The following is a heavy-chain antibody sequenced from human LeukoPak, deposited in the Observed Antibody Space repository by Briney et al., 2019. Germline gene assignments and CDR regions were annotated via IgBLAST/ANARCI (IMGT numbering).Heavy chain of an antibody. J-gene: IGHJ4*02. CDR2: IYHSEST. V-gene: IGHV4-30-2*01. Sequence: SQSLSLTCAVSGASISSGGYSWSWIRQPPGKGLEWIGYIYHSESTNYNPSLKSRVTISADRSKNQFSLRLSSVPAADTAVYYCASDRKYFDYWGQGTLVTVSS. CDR3: ASDRKYFDY. CDR1: GASISSGGYS.